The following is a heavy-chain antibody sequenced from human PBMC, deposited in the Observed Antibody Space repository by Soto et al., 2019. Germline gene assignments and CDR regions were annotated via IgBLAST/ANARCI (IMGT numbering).Heavy chain of an antibody. D-gene: IGHD6-6*01. CDR1: GGTFSSYA. V-gene: IGHV1-69*12. Sequence: QVQLVQSGAEVKKPGSSVKVSCKASGGTFSSYAISWVRQAPGQGLEWMGGIIPIFGTANYAQKFQGRVTITADESTSTAYMELSSLRSEDTAVYYCARDTYSSSSSDYYYGMDVWGQGTTVTVSS. CDR2: IIPIFGTA. J-gene: IGHJ6*02. CDR3: ARDTYSSSSSDYYYGMDV.